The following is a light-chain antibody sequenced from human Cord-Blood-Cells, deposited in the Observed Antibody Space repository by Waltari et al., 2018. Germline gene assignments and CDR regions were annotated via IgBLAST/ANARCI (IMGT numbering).Light chain of an antibody. CDR1: QSVSSN. Sequence: EIVMTQSPATLSVSPGERATLSCRASQSVSSNLAWYQQKPGQAPRLLIYGASTRATGIPARFSGSGSATEFTLTISSLQSEDFAVYYCQQYNNWPYTFGQGTKREIK. J-gene: IGKJ2*01. CDR2: GAS. CDR3: QQYNNWPYT. V-gene: IGKV3-15*01.